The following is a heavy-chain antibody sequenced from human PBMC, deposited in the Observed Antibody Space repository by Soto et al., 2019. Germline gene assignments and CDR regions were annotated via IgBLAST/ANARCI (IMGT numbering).Heavy chain of an antibody. CDR3: ARSVAVPGAHIDY. CDR1: GGSISGSY. J-gene: IGHJ4*02. V-gene: IGHV4-59*01. D-gene: IGHD6-19*01. Sequence: ETLSLTCSVSGGSISGSYWSWIRQSPGKGLEWLGYVYYTGSTNYSPSLRSRVSISVDTSKNEFSLRLSSVTAADTAVYFCARSVAVPGAHIDYWGQGTQVTVSS. CDR2: VYYTGST.